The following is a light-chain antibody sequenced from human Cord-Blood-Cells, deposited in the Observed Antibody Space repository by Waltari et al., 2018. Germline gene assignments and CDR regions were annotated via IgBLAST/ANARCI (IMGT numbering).Light chain of an antibody. CDR1: SGHSSYP. CDR2: LNSDGSH. Sequence: QLVLTQSPSASASLGASVKLTCTLSSGHSSYPIAWHQQQPEKGPRYLMKLNSDGSHSKGDGIPDRFSGSSSGAERYLTISSLQSEDEADYYCQTWGTGIPHWVFGGGTKLTVL. V-gene: IGLV4-69*01. CDR3: QTWGTGIPHWV. J-gene: IGLJ3*02.